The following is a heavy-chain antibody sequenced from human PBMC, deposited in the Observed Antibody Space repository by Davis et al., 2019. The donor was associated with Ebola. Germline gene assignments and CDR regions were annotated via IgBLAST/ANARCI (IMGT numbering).Heavy chain of an antibody. CDR1: GFTVSSNY. Sequence: LKISCAASGFTVSSNYMSWVRQAPGKGLEWVSVIYNGGSTYYADSVKGRFTISRDNSKNTLYLQMNSLRAEDTAVYFCATASSISAYDYWGQGTLVTVSS. J-gene: IGHJ4*02. CDR3: ATASSISAYDY. D-gene: IGHD6-6*01. V-gene: IGHV3-53*01. CDR2: IYNGGST.